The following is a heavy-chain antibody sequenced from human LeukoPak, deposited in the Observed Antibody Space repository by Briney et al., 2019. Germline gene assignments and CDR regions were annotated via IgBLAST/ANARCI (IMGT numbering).Heavy chain of an antibody. V-gene: IGHV1-8*01. CDR3: ARGYSGRGGGSSWYSYYYYMDV. CDR2: MNPNSGNT. D-gene: IGHD6-13*01. J-gene: IGHJ6*03. Sequence: GPSVKVSCKAAGYTFTSYDINWVRQATGQGLGWMGWMNPNSGNTGYAQKFQGRVTMTRNTSISTAYMELSSLRSEDTAVYYCARGYSGRGGGSSWYSYYYYMDVGGKGTTVTIS. CDR1: GYTFTSYD.